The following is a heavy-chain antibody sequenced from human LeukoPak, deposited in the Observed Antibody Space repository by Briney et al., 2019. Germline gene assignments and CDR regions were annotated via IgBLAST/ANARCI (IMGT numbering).Heavy chain of an antibody. Sequence: PGGSLRLSCLASGFTFSTSWMNWVRQAPGKGLEWVANIKEDGSVRNYLDSVEGRFTISRDNAKNSLYLQIDSLRAEDTAVYYCARQWGWFTTGWWLDTLDVWGQGSMVTVSS. V-gene: IGHV3-7*01. CDR3: ARQWGWFTTGWWLDTLDV. CDR1: GFTFSTSW. D-gene: IGHD6-19*01. CDR2: IKEDGSVR. J-gene: IGHJ3*01.